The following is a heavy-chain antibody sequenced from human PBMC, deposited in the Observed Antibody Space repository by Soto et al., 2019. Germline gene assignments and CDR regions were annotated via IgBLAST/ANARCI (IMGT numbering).Heavy chain of an antibody. V-gene: IGHV5-10-1*01. CDR1: GYSFTSYW. D-gene: IGHD3-10*01. J-gene: IGHJ6*02. CDR3: AIQAMVRGVITYGMDV. CDR2: IDPSDSYT. Sequence: PGESLKISCKGSGYSFTSYWNSWVRQMPGKGMEWMGRIDPSDSYTNYSPSFQGHVTISADKSIRTAYLQWSSLKASDTAIYYFAIQAMVRGVITYGMDVCGQGTTVTVSS.